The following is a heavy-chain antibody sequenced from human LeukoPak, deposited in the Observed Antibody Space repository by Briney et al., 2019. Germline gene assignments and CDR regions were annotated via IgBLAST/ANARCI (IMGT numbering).Heavy chain of an antibody. V-gene: IGHV3-66*01. J-gene: IGHJ4*02. CDR3: ARLVGATHFDL. CDR1: GFTVSSDY. CDR2: IYEGERT. D-gene: IGHD1-26*01. Sequence: GGSLRLSCEASGFTVSSDYITWVRQAPGQGLEWVSVIYEGERTFDADSVKGRFTFSSDTSKNTLYLQMNSLRAEDTAVYFCARLVGATHFDLWGQGTLVTVSS.